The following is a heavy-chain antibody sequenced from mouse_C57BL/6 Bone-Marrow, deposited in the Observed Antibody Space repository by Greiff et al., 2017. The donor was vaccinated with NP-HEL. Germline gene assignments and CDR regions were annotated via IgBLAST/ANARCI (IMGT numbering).Heavy chain of an antibody. CDR3: ASRRQLRLRAWFAY. CDR1: GYTFTDYY. D-gene: IGHD3-2*02. J-gene: IGHJ3*01. V-gene: IGHV1-19*01. CDR2: INPYNGGT. Sequence: EVQLQQSGPVLVKPGASVKMSCKASGYTFTDYYMNWVKQSHGKSLEWIGVINPYNGGTSYNQKFKGKATLTVDKSSSTAYMELNSLTSEDSAVYYCASRRQLRLRAWFAYWGQGTLVTVSA.